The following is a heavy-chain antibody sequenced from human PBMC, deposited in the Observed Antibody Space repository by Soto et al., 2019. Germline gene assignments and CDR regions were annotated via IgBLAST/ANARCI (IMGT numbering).Heavy chain of an antibody. CDR1: GGSISSSSYY. CDR2: IYYSGST. CDR3: ARHYLRGVRGVIRRLHWFDP. D-gene: IGHD3-10*01. Sequence: SETLSLTCTVSGGSISSSSYYWGWIRQPPGKGLEWIGSIYYSGSTYYNPSLKSRVTISVDTSKNQFSLKLSSVTAADTAVYYCARHYLRGVRGVIRRLHWFDPWGQGTLVTVSS. J-gene: IGHJ5*02. V-gene: IGHV4-39*01.